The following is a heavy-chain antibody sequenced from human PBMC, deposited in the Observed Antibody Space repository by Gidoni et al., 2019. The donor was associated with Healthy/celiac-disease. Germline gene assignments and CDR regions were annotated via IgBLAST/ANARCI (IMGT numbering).Heavy chain of an antibody. CDR1: GYSFTSYW. J-gene: IGHJ6*02. Sequence: EVQPLQSGAAVNTPGESLKISCKGSGYSFTSYWIGWVRQMAGKGLEWMGIIYPGDSDTRNNPSIQRQITISADKSIRTAYLQWSSLKASDTAMYYCARRTATNYGMDVWGQGTTVTVSS. D-gene: IGHD5-18*01. CDR3: ARRTATNYGMDV. CDR2: IYPGDSDT. V-gene: IGHV5-51*01.